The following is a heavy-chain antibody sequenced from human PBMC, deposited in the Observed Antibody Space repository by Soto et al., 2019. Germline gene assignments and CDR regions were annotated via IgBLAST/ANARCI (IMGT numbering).Heavy chain of an antibody. J-gene: IGHJ6*02. CDR3: ARDRVLRFLEWLPYYGMDV. CDR2: IKQDGSEK. D-gene: IGHD3-3*01. CDR1: GFPVSTYQ. Sequence: GGSLTLSSPSPGFPVSTYQMSCVRQAPGKGLEWVANIKQDGSEKYYVDSVKGRFTISRDNAKNSLYLQMNSLRAEDTAVYYCARDRVLRFLEWLPYYGMDVWGQGT. V-gene: IGHV3-7*01.